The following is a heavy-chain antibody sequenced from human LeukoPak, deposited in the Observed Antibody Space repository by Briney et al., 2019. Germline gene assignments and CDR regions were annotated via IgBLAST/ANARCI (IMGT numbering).Heavy chain of an antibody. CDR2: ITSGSSYI. CDR1: GFTFSSYN. V-gene: IGHV3-21*01. Sequence: GGCLRLSCAASGFTFSSYNMNWVRQAPGKGLEWVSSITSGSSYIYYADSVKGRFTISRDNAKNSLYLQMNSLRAEDTAVYYCARDPYSGSYGNYYYYFMDVWGKGTTVTISS. D-gene: IGHD1-26*01. J-gene: IGHJ6*03. CDR3: ARDPYSGSYGNYYYYFMDV.